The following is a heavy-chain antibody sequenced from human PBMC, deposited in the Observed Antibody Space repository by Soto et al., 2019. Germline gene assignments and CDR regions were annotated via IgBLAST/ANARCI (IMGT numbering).Heavy chain of an antibody. J-gene: IGHJ5*02. CDR1: GYSISAGGYY. CDR3: ARMYSSGSGWFHP. V-gene: IGHV4-31*03. CDR2: FYSSGSI. Sequence: LQESGPGLVKPSQTLSLTCFVSGYSISAGGYYWSWIRHHPEKGLEWIGRFYSSGSIIYNPSLRSGVSISGETSRNQFSMSLTSVTAADTARYYCARMYSSGSGWFHPWGQGTLVTVSS. D-gene: IGHD6-19*01.